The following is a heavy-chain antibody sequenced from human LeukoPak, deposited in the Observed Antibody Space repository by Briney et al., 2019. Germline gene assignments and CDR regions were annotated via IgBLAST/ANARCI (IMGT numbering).Heavy chain of an antibody. J-gene: IGHJ4*02. D-gene: IGHD1-26*01. Sequence: SETLSLTCTVSGGSINSYYWSWIRQPPGKGLEWIGNIYYSGSTNYNPSLKSRVTISVDTSKNQFSLKLSSVTAADTAVYYCARVGSSGSYLYWGQGTLVTVSS. V-gene: IGHV4-59*01. CDR2: IYYSGST. CDR1: GGSINSYY. CDR3: ARVGSSGSYLY.